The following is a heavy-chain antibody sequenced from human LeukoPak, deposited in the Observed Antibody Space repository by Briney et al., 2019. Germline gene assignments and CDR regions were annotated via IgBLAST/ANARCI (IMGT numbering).Heavy chain of an antibody. CDR2: INTNTGNP. CDR1: GYTFTSYA. CDR3: ARGQFLSIAAAGNFDY. J-gene: IGHJ4*02. V-gene: IGHV7-4-1*02. D-gene: IGHD6-13*01. Sequence: GASVKVSCKASGYTFTSYAMNWVRQAPGQGLEWMGWINTNTGNPTYAQGFTGRFVFSLDTSVSTAYLQISSLKAEDTAVYYCARGQFLSIAAAGNFDYWGQGTLVTVSS.